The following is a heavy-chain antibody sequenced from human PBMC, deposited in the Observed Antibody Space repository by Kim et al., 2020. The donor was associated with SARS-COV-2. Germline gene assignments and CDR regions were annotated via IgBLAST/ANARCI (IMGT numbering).Heavy chain of an antibody. J-gene: IGHJ4*02. CDR3: ARDFDSSGYYSDY. D-gene: IGHD3-22*01. V-gene: IGHV3-66*01. Sequence: YADAVKGRFTISRDNSKNTLYLQMNSLRAEDTAVYYCARDFDSSGYYSDYWGQGTLVTVSS.